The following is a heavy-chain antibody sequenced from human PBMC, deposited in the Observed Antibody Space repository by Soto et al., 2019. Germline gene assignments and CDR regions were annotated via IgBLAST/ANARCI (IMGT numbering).Heavy chain of an antibody. D-gene: IGHD6-13*01. CDR2: IYYSGST. Sequence: QLQLQESGPGLVKPSETLSLTCTVSGGSISSSSYYWGWIRQPPGKGLEWIGSIYYSGSTYYNPSLKSRVTISVATSKNQFSLKLSSVTAADTAVYYCARRTSSSWYEGVYYYYYGMDVWGQGTTVTVSS. CDR1: GGSISSSSYY. CDR3: ARRTSSSWYEGVYYYYYGMDV. J-gene: IGHJ6*02. V-gene: IGHV4-39*01.